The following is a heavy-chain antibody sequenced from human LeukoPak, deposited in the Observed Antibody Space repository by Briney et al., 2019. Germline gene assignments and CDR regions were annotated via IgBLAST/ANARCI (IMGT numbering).Heavy chain of an antibody. CDR3: ARGYDTGAFDI. CDR1: GGSISSYY. Sequence: PSETLTPTCTVSGGSISSYYWSWIRQPAGKGLEWIGRIYTSGSTNYNPSLKSRVTMSVDTSKNQFSLKLSSVTAADTAVYYCARGYDTGAFDIWGQGTMVTVSS. J-gene: IGHJ3*02. CDR2: IYTSGST. D-gene: IGHD3-3*01. V-gene: IGHV4-4*07.